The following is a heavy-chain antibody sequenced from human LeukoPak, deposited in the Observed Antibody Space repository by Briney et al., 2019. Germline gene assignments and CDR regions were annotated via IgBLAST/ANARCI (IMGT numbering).Heavy chain of an antibody. J-gene: IGHJ4*02. CDR1: GFTFSSYW. Sequence: QPGGSLRLSCAASGFTFSSYWMHWVRQAPGKGLVWVSRINSDGSSTSYADSVKGRFTISRDNAENTLYLQTNSLRAEDTAVYYCARNYYDSSGYLPFDYWGQGTLVTVSS. V-gene: IGHV3-74*01. CDR3: ARNYYDSSGYLPFDY. CDR2: INSDGSST. D-gene: IGHD3-22*01.